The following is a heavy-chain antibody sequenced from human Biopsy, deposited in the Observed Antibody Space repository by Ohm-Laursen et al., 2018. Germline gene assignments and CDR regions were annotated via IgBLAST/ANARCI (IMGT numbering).Heavy chain of an antibody. CDR3: PKGHSNWFRYLQY. CDR2: MSPNSSNT. D-gene: IGHD6-13*01. V-gene: IGHV1-8*01. CDR1: GYIFNNYD. Sequence: SVKVSCKASGYIFNNYDINWVRQAARQGPEWMGWMSPNSSNTGYAPKFQGRITLTRNTSISTAYLELSRLTSADSAIYYCPKGHSNWFRYLQYGGQGTLVTFSS. J-gene: IGHJ1*01.